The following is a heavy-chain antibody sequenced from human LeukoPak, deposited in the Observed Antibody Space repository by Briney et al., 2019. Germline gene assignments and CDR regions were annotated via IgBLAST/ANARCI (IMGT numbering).Heavy chain of an antibody. CDR1: GFTFDDYA. CDR3: AKDSYDILTGFDY. V-gene: IGHV3-9*01. J-gene: IGHJ4*02. CDR2: ISWNSGSI. D-gene: IGHD3-9*01. Sequence: PGRSLRLSCAASGFTFDDYAMHWVRQAPGKGLDWVSGISWNSGSIGYADSVKGRFTISRDNAKNSLYLQMNSLRAEDTALYYCAKDSYDILTGFDYWGQGTLVTVSS.